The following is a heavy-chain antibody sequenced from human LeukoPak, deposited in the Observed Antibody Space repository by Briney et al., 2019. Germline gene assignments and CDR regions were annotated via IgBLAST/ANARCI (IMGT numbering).Heavy chain of an antibody. J-gene: IGHJ4*02. Sequence: GGSLRLSCAASGFTFSSHWMHWVRQAPGTGLVWVSRVSENGRTTTYADSVKGRFTISRDNAKNTVYLQMNSLRVEDTAIYYCARDIVSGSGSCLDWGQGALVTVSS. CDR1: GFTFSSHW. CDR3: ARDIVSGSGSCLD. D-gene: IGHD3-10*01. CDR2: VSENGRTT. V-gene: IGHV3-74*03.